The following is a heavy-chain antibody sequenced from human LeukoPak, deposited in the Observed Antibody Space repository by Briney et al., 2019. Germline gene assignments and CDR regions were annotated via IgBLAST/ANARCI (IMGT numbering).Heavy chain of an antibody. V-gene: IGHV3-7*05. CDR2: IKQDGGEN. D-gene: IGHD2-2*01. J-gene: IGHJ4*02. CDR1: GFTFSAYW. CDR3: ARDMHSSYEY. Sequence: GGSLRLSCAASGFTFSAYWMSWLRQAPGRGLEWVASIKQDGGENDYVDSVMGRFTISKDNAKNSLYLQMNRMRVEHTAVYYCARDMHSSYEYWGQGTLVSVSS.